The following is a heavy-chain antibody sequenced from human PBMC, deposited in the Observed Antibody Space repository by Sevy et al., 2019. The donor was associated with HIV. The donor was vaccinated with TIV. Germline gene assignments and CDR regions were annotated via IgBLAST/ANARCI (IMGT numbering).Heavy chain of an antibody. D-gene: IGHD3-22*01. CDR3: ARVNTYYYDSSGYYYGY. J-gene: IGHJ4*02. Sequence: GGSLRLSCAASGFTFSSYAMSWVRQAPGKGLEWVSAISGSGGSTYYADSVKGRFTISRDNSKNTLYLQMNSLRAEDTAVYYCARVNTYYYDSSGYYYGYWGQGTLVTVSS. V-gene: IGHV3-23*01. CDR1: GFTFSSYA. CDR2: ISGSGGST.